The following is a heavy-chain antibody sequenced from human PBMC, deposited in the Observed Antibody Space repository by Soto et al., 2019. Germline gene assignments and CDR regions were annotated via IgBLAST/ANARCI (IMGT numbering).Heavy chain of an antibody. CDR2: ISYDGSNK. D-gene: IGHD4-17*01. Sequence: QVQLVESGGGVVQPGRSLRLSCAASGFTFSSYGMHGVRQAPGKGLEWVAVISYDGSNKYYADSVKGRFTISRDNSKNTLYLQKNSLRAEDTAVYYCAKSTVSHYYYYGMDVWGQGTTVTVSS. V-gene: IGHV3-30*18. J-gene: IGHJ6*02. CDR3: AKSTVSHYYYYGMDV. CDR1: GFTFSSYG.